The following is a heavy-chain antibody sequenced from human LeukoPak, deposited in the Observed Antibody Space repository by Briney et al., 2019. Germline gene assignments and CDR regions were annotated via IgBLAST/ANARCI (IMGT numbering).Heavy chain of an antibody. CDR3: ARDYYDSSGYLLVAS. V-gene: IGHV3-7*01. D-gene: IGHD3-22*01. J-gene: IGHJ4*02. Sequence: AGGSLRLSCAVSGFTFSMYWMSWVRQAPGKGLEWVASIKEDGSEKYYVDSVKGRFTISRDNTKNSLFLQMNSLRAEDTAVYFCARDYYDSSGYLLVASWGQGTLVTVSS. CDR1: GFTFSMYW. CDR2: IKEDGSEK.